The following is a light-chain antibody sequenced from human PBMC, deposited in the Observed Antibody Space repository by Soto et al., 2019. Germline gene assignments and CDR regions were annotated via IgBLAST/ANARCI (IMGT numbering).Light chain of an antibody. Sequence: QCELTRAASGTGSHLGCITLSRNGTSSDVGGYNYVSWYQQHPGKAPKLMIYDVSNRPSGVSNRFSGSKSGNTASLTISGLQAEEEADYYCSSYTSSSTLSYIVGTGTKVTVL. CDR2: DVS. CDR3: SSYTSSSTLSYI. J-gene: IGLJ1*01. CDR1: SSDVGGYNY. V-gene: IGLV2-14*01.